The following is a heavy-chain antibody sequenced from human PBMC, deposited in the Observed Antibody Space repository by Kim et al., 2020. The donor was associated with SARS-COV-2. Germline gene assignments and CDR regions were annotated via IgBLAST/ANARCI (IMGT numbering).Heavy chain of an antibody. J-gene: IGHJ4*02. Sequence: ADSVKGRFTISRDRSKNTLFLQMRSLRAEDTAVYYCARSAAGWGLLNLVYWGQGTLVTVSS. D-gene: IGHD2-15*01. CDR3: ARSAAGWGLLNLVY. V-gene: IGHV3-23*01.